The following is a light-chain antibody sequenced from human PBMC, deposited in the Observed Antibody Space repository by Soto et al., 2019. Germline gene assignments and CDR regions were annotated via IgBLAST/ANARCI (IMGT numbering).Light chain of an antibody. V-gene: IGLV3-1*01. CDR2: QDS. Sequence: SYELTQPPSVSVSPGQTASITCSGDKLGDKYACWYQQKPGQSPVLVIYQDSKRPSGIPERFSGSNSGNTATLTISGTQAIDEADYYCQAWDSSTVVFGGGTKLPVL. J-gene: IGLJ2*01. CDR1: KLGDKY. CDR3: QAWDSSTVV.